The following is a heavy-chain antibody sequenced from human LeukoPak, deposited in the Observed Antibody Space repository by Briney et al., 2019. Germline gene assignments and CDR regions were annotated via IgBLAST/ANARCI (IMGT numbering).Heavy chain of an antibody. Sequence: SETLSLTCTVSGGSISNYYWSWLRQPPGKGLEWIGYIYYSGSTNYNPSLKSRVTISVDTSKNQFSLKLRSVTAADTAVYYCARVHLDTGYRWGQGTLVTVSS. CDR2: IYYSGST. CDR3: ARVHLDTGYR. D-gene: IGHD5-18*01. CDR1: GGSISNYY. V-gene: IGHV4-59*01. J-gene: IGHJ5*02.